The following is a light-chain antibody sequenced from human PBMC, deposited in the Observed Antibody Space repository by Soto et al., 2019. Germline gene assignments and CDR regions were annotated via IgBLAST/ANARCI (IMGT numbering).Light chain of an antibody. CDR2: GAS. CDR3: QQYKNWPPLYT. V-gene: IGKV3-15*01. CDR1: QSDSSN. Sequence: EIVLTQSPATLSVSPGERATLSCRASQSDSSNLAWFQQRPGQAPRLLIYGASTRAADIPARFSGSGSGTEFTLTISSLQSEDFAVYYCQQYKNWPPLYTFGQGTKLEIK. J-gene: IGKJ2*01.